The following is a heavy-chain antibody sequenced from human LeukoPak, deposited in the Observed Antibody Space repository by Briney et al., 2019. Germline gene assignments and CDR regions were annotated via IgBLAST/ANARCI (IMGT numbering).Heavy chain of an antibody. V-gene: IGHV3-21*01. D-gene: IGHD2-15*01. CDR3: ARGSEGYCSGGGCYYGMDV. CDR1: GFTFSSYS. CDR2: ISSSSSYI. Sequence: GGSLRLSCAASGFTFSSYSMNWVRQAPGKGLEGVSSISSSSSYIYYADSVKGRFTISRDNAENSLYLQMNSLRAEDTAVYFCARGSEGYCSGGGCYYGMDVWGQGTTVTVSS. J-gene: IGHJ6*01.